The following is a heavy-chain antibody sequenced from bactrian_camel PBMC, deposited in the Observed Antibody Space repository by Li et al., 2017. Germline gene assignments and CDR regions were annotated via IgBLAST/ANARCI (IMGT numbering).Heavy chain of an antibody. V-gene: IGHV3S40*01. J-gene: IGHJ4*01. CDR1: ASKYNNNY. CDR2: IYIDDGDP. D-gene: IGHD5*01. CDR3: AADWSGMGWGRLAC. Sequence: VQLVESGGGSVQAGGSLRLSCTVSASKYNNNYMGWFRQAPGHEREGVAAIYIDDGDPYYADSVKGRFTISHDNAKNTVYLQMNSLKPEDTAVYYCAADWSGMGWGRLACGGQGTQVTVS.